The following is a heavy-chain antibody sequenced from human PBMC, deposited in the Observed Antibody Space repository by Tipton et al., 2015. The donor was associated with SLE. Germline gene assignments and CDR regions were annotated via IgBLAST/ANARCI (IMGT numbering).Heavy chain of an antibody. J-gene: IGHJ4*02. CDR1: GGSISSFY. CDR3: ARLGSTTYLTLDGFYFDY. D-gene: IGHD2/OR15-2a*01. V-gene: IGHV4-59*08. Sequence: TLSLTCTVSGGSISSFYWSWIRQPPGKGLEWIGYIFYSGSTNYYPSLKSRVTMSVDPSKNQFSLKLSSVTAADTAVYFCARLGSTTYLTLDGFYFDYWGQGTRVTVSS. CDR2: IFYSGST.